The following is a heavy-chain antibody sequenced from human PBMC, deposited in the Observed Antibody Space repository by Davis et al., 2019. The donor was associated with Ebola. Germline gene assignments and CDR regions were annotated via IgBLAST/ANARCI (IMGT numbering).Heavy chain of an antibody. CDR2: ISSSGDYK. D-gene: IGHD3-10*01. J-gene: IGHJ6*02. V-gene: IGHV3-48*03. CDR1: GFTFSSFE. CDR3: ARDTLMSGYFYGMDV. Sequence: GGSLRLSCAASGFTFSSFEMNWVRQAPGKGLEWVSYISSSGDYKYYADFVKARFTISRDNAKNSLYLQMDSLGSEDTAVYYCARDTLMSGYFYGMDVWGQGTTVTVTS.